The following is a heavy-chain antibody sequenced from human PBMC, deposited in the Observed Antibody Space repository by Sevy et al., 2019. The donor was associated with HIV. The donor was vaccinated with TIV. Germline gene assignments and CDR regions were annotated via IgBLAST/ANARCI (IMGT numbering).Heavy chain of an antibody. CDR2: ISSLSSYT. CDR1: GFNLSNYY. CDR3: AGGSGRYNDAFDI. V-gene: IGHV3-11*06. Sequence: GGSLRLSCAASGFNLSNYYMSWIRQAPGKGLEWVSYISSLSSYTNFADSVKGRFTISRDNAKNSLYLQMKSLRAEDTAVYYCAGGSGRYNDAFDIWGQGPMVTVSS. D-gene: IGHD1-26*01. J-gene: IGHJ3*02.